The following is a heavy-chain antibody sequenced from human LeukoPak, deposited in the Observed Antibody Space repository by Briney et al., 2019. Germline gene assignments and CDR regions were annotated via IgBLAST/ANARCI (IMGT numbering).Heavy chain of an antibody. CDR3: ARVKITMIVVVAPHGAFDI. CDR2: IIPIFGTT. J-gene: IGHJ3*02. V-gene: IGHV1-69*06. Sequence: SVKVSCKASGGTFSSYAITWVRQAPGQGLEWMGGIIPIFGTTNYAQKFQGRVTITADKSTSTAYMELSSLRSEDTAVYYCARVKITMIVVVAPHGAFDIWGQGTMVTVSS. CDR1: GGTFSSYA. D-gene: IGHD3-22*01.